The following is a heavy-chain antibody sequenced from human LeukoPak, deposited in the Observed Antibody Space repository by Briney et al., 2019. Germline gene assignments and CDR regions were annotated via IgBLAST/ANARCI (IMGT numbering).Heavy chain of an antibody. Sequence: GGSLTLSCAASGFTFSSYAMSWVRQAPGKGLEWVSAISGSGGSTYYADPVKGRFTISRDNSKNTLYLQMNSLRADDTAVYYCAKDTYYYDSSGYDLFDYWGQGTLVTVSS. J-gene: IGHJ4*02. D-gene: IGHD3-22*01. V-gene: IGHV3-23*01. CDR2: ISGSGGST. CDR3: AKDTYYYDSSGYDLFDY. CDR1: GFTFSSYA.